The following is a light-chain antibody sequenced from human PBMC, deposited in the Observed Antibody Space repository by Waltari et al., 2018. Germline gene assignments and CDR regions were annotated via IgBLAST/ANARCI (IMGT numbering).Light chain of an antibody. CDR1: QSVGRA. J-gene: IGKJ1*01. V-gene: IGKV3-20*01. Sequence: EIVLTQSPGTLSLSPGERVTLSCRASQSVGRALAWYQQKPGQAPRLLIYGASSRATGIPDRFSGSGSGTDFSLTISRLEPEDFAVYYCQHYVRLPVTFGQGTKVEIK. CDR2: GAS. CDR3: QHYVRLPVT.